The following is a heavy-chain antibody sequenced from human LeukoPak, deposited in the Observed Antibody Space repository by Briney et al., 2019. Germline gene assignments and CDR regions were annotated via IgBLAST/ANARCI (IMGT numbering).Heavy chain of an antibody. D-gene: IGHD5-24*01. CDR3: ARGGDGYNYFSFDY. CDR2: INHSGST. J-gene: IGHJ4*02. V-gene: IGHV4-34*01. CDR1: GGSFSGYY. Sequence: SETLSLTCAVYGGSFSGYYWSWIRQPPGKGLEWIGEINHSGSTNYNPSLKSRVTISADTSKNQFSLKLSSVTAADTAVYYCARGGDGYNYFSFDYWGQGTLVTVSS.